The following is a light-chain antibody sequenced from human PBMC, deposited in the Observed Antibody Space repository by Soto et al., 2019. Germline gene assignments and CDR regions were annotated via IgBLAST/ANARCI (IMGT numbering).Light chain of an antibody. CDR1: QDISSK. CDR3: QQGKSFPIT. V-gene: IGKV1-12*01. J-gene: IGKJ5*01. CDR2: AAS. Sequence: DIQMTQSPSSVSASVGDRVTITCRASQDISSKLAWYQQTPGKAPELLIHAASSLQSGVPSRFSGSGSGTDFSLTISSLQPEDFGTYFCQQGKSFPITFGQGTRLEIK.